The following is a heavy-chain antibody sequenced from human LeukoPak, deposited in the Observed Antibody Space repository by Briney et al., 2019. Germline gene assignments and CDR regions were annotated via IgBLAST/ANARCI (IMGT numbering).Heavy chain of an antibody. J-gene: IGHJ5*02. Sequence: GGFLRLSCAASGFTFSSYAMSWVRQAPGKGLEWVSAISGSGGSTYYADSVKGRFTISRDNSKNTLYLQMNSLRAEDTAVYYCAKETGSSWYGPYNWFDPWGQGTLVTVSS. D-gene: IGHD6-13*01. CDR2: ISGSGGST. CDR1: GFTFSSYA. V-gene: IGHV3-23*01. CDR3: AKETGSSWYGPYNWFDP.